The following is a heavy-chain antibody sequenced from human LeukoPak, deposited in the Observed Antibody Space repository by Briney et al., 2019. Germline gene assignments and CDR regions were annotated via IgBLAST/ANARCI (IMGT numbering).Heavy chain of an antibody. J-gene: IGHJ4*01. Sequence: ASVKVSCKTSGYTFSSYDINWVRQAPGQGLEWMGWMNRNSGNTGYAQKFQGRVTMTRNTSTNTAYMDLSSLRSEDTAVYYCSRKAFPTPGQYYFDHWGHGALVTVSS. V-gene: IGHV1-8*01. CDR2: MNRNSGNT. CDR3: SRKAFPTPGQYYFDH. CDR1: GYTFSSYD.